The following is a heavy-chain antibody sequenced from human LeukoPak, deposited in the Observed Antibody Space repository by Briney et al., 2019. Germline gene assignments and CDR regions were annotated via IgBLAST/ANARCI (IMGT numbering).Heavy chain of an antibody. CDR1: GWVFTIYT. CDR2: ISGSGNGFSI. V-gene: IGHV3-64D*06. D-gene: IGHD3-16*01. Sequence: GGSLRLSCSASGWVFTIYTLYWVGQAPGKGPEYVSTISGSGNGFSIYYADSVKGRFTISRDNSKNIVYLKMNGLRSEDTAVYYCVKDFGRVRGTPDSWGQGTLVTVSS. CDR3: VKDFGRVRGTPDS. J-gene: IGHJ4*02.